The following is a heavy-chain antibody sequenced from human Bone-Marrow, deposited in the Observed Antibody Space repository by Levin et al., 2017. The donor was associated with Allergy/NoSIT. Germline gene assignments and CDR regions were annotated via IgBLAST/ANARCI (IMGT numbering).Heavy chain of an antibody. Sequence: SQTLSLTCTVSGGSISSSSYYWGWIRQPPGKGLEWIGSIYYSGSTYYNPSLKSRDTISVDTSKNQFSLKLSSVTAADTAVYYCASGSAVAVSRCDYWGQGTLVTVSS. CDR3: ASGSAVAVSRCDY. D-gene: IGHD6-19*01. CDR1: GGSISSSSYY. J-gene: IGHJ4*02. V-gene: IGHV4-39*01. CDR2: IYYSGST.